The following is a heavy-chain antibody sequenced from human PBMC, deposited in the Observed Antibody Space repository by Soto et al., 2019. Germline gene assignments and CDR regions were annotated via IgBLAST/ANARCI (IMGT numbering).Heavy chain of an antibody. J-gene: IGHJ3*02. CDR1: GGSFSGYY. D-gene: IGHD1-1*01. CDR3: ARGVLTPGNAFDI. V-gene: IGHV4-34*01. CDR2: INHSGST. Sequence: SETLSLTCAVYGGSFSGYYWSWIRQPPGKGLEWIGEINHSGSTNYNPSLKSRVTISVDTSKNQFSLKLSSVNAADTAVYYCARGVLTPGNAFDIWGQGTMVTVSS.